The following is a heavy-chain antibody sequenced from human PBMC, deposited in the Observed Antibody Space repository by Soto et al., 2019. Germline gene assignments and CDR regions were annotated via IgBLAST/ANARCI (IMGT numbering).Heavy chain of an antibody. CDR3: ATILVTKQWYFHV. V-gene: IGHV3-23*01. CDR1: GFTFSSYG. D-gene: IGHD4-17*01. J-gene: IGHJ2*01. CDR2: ISNGGSLT. Sequence: QLLESGGGLVQFGGSLRLSCAASGFTFSSYGMSWVRQVPGKGLEWVSSISNGGSLTYYADSVKGRCTISRDNSKNTPYLQMDSLGAEDTALYYCATILVTKQWYFHVWGRGTLVTVSS.